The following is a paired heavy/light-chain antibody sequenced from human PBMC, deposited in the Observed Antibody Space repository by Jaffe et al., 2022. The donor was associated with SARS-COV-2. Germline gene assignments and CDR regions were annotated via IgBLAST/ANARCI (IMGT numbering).Heavy chain of an antibody. V-gene: IGHV3-11*01. CDR1: GFILSEYY. Sequence: QVQLVESGGGLVKPGGSLRLSCAASGFILSEYYMSWLRQAPGKGLEWISYISSSSNTIHYADSVKGRFTISRDNAKNALFLQMNSLRADDTAVYYCARDRYGVFDYWGQGTPVTVSS. CDR3: ARDRYGVFDY. D-gene: IGHD2-8*01. CDR2: ISSSSNTI. J-gene: IGHJ4*02.
Light chain of an antibody. CDR3: SSWDDSLNGPI. Sequence: QSVLSQPPSASGTPGQRVTIPCSGDNSNIGGNSVTWYRQLPGTAPKLLVYGNDQRPSGVPDRFSGSQSGTSASLAISGLQSEDEADYYCSSWDDSLNGPIFGGGTKLTVL. CDR2: GND. J-gene: IGLJ2*01. CDR1: NSNIGGNS. V-gene: IGLV1-44*01.